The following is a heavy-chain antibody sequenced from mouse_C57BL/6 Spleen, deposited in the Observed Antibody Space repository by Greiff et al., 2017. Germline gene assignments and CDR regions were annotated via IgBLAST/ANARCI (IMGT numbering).Heavy chain of an antibody. D-gene: IGHD4-1*01. CDR3: ARPAELGRAWFAY. J-gene: IGHJ3*01. CDR1: GYTFTTYP. Sequence: VKLQESGAELVKPGASVKMSCKASGYTFTTYPIEWMKQNHGKSLEWIGNFHPYNDDTKYNEKFKGKATLTVEKSSSTVYLELSRLTSDDSAVYYCARPAELGRAWFAYWGQGTLVTVSA. V-gene: IGHV1-47*01. CDR2: FHPYNDDT.